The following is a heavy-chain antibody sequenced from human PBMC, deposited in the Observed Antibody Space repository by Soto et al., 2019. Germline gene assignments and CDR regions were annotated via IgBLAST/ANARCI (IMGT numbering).Heavy chain of an antibody. V-gene: IGHV4-34*01. D-gene: IGHD6-19*01. Sequence: QVQLQQWGAGLLKPSETLSLTCAVYGGSFSGYYWSWIRQPPGKGLEWIGEINHSGSTNYNPSLKSRVTLSVDPSKNQFSLKLSSVTAADTAVYYCARGKAYSSVGRWFDPWGQGTLVTVSS. CDR3: ARGKAYSSVGRWFDP. J-gene: IGHJ5*02. CDR2: INHSGST. CDR1: GGSFSGYY.